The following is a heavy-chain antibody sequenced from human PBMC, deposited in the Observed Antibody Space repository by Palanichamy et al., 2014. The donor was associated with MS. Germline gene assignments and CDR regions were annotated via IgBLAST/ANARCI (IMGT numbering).Heavy chain of an antibody. CDR2: IYHSGST. V-gene: IGHV4-38-2*01. J-gene: IGHJ4*02. CDR3: ARIQRKVDY. Sequence: QVQLQESGPGLVEPSETLSLTCAVSGYSISRGYYWGWIRHPPGKGLEWIGNIYHSGSTHYNPSLKSRVTMSVDTSKNQFSLRLNSVTAADTALYYCARIQRKVDYWGQGTLVTVSS. D-gene: IGHD6-25*01. CDR1: GYSISRGYY.